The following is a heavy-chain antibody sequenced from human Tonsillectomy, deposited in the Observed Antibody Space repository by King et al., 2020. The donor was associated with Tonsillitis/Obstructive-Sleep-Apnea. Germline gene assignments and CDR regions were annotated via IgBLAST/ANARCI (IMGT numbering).Heavy chain of an antibody. CDR2: INPSVGST. D-gene: IGHD3-22*01. CDR3: ARGIPDLNSSCCFEY. V-gene: IGHV1-46*01. Sequence: VQLVESGAEMKKPGASVKVSCRASGYTFTSPYMHWVRQAPGQGLEWMGKINPSVGSTIYAQKFQGRVTMTRGTSTSTVYMELSSLRSEDTAVYYCARGIPDLNSSCCFEYWGQGTLITVSS. J-gene: IGHJ4*02. CDR1: GYTFTSPY.